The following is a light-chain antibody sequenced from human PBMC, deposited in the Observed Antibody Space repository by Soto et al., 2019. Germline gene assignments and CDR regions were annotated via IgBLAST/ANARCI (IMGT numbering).Light chain of an antibody. CDR1: QGINDF. V-gene: IGKV1-16*02. J-gene: IGKJ4*01. CDR3: QQYHSYPVT. Sequence: DIQMTQSPSSLFASVGDTVTITCRASQGINDFLAWFQQKPGKAPKPLISAASSLQSGVPSKFSGSGSDRDFTLTISSLQPEDSATYYCQQYHSYPVTFGGVTKVEIK. CDR2: AAS.